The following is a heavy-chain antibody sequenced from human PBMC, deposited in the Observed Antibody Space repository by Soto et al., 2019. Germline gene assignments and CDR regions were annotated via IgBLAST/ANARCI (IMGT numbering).Heavy chain of an antibody. CDR2: IGTSAST. J-gene: IGHJ4*02. Sequence: DVRLLESGGGLVQPGGSLRLSCAASGFTFSSYSMSWVRQAPGKGLEWVSTIGTSASTYYGDSVRGRFTISRDNSRNTLYLQVNSLRAEDTAVYYCADLSRYFTSPNCDCGQGTLVTVSS. D-gene: IGHD2-2*01. CDR1: GFTFSSYS. V-gene: IGHV3-23*01. CDR3: ADLSRYFTSPNCD.